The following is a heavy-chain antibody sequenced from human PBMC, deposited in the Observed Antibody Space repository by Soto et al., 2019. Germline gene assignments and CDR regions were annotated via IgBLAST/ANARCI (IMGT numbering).Heavy chain of an antibody. Sequence: GESLKISCNGSGYSFTSYWIGWVRQMPGKGLEWMGIIYPGDSDTRYSPSFQGQVTISADKSISTAYLQWSSLKASDTAMYYCARHPPYEAVAGTGGGYYMDVWGKGTTVTVSS. CDR2: IYPGDSDT. J-gene: IGHJ6*03. V-gene: IGHV5-51*01. CDR1: GYSFTSYW. CDR3: ARHPPYEAVAGTGGGYYMDV. D-gene: IGHD6-19*01.